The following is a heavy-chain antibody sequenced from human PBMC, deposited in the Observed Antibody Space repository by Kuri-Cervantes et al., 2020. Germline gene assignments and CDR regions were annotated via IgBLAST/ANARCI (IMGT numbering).Heavy chain of an antibody. V-gene: IGHV3-49*03. D-gene: IGHD6-13*01. Sequence: GGSLRLSCTASGFTFGDYAMSWFRQAPGKGLEWVGFIRSKAYGGTTEYAASVKGRFTISRDDSKSIAYLQMNSLKTEDTAVYYCTRQPRPGIAAAGTLQGYYYYYGMDVWGQGTTVTVSS. J-gene: IGHJ6*02. CDR1: GFTFGDYA. CDR2: IRSKAYGGTT. CDR3: TRQPRPGIAAAGTLQGYYYYYGMDV.